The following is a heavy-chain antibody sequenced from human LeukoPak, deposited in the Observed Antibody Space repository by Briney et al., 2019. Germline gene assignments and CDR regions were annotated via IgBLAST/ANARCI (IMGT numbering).Heavy chain of an antibody. V-gene: IGHV3-21*01. J-gene: IGHJ4*02. CDR1: GFTFSSYS. CDR2: ICSSSSYI. CDR3: ARGWSYCSRTRCPFDY. Sequence: GGSLRLSCAASGFTFSSYSMNWVRQAPGKGLEWVSSICSSSSYIYYADSVKGRFTISRDNAKNSLYLQMNSLRAEDTAVYYCARGWSYCSRTRCPFDYWGQGTLVTVSS. D-gene: IGHD2-2*01.